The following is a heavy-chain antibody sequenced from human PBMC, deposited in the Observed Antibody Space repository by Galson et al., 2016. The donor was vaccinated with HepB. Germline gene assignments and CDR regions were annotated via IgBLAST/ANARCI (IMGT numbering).Heavy chain of an antibody. J-gene: IGHJ6*02. D-gene: IGHD2-2*01. V-gene: IGHV4-34*12. CDR1: GGTFSGYF. CDR3: ARARYQLLDDRQSHYYYGMDV. CDR2: IIHSGTT. Sequence: SETLSLTCAVYGGTFSGYFWSWVRRPPGKGLEWIGEIIHSGTTNYNPSLKNRVTISVDTPKNQFSLRLSSVTAADTAVYYCARARYQLLDDRQSHYYYGMDVWGQGTRVTVPS.